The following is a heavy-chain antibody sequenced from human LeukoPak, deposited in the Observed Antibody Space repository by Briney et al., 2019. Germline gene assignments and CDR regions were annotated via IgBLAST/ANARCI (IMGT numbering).Heavy chain of an antibody. CDR2: IKQDGSEK. CDR3: ATSQTTSGRYGNAFDI. J-gene: IGHJ3*02. Sequence: GGSLRLSCAASGFTFSSYWMSWVRQAPGKGLEWVANIKQDGSEKYYVDSVKSRFTISRDNAKNSLYLQMNSLRAEDTAVYYCATSQTTSGRYGNAFDIWGQGTVVTVST. D-gene: IGHD6-19*01. V-gene: IGHV3-7*01. CDR1: GFTFSSYW.